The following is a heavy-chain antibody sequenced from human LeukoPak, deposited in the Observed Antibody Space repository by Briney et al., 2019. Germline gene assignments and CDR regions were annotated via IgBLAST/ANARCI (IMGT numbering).Heavy chain of an antibody. CDR3: AKVHRAANWFDAFDV. CDR2: ISATGANT. V-gene: IGHV3-23*01. J-gene: IGHJ3*01. Sequence: PGGSLRLSCAASGFTFSTYSMSWVRQAQGKGLEWVSTISATGANTYYADSVNGRFTISRDNSKNTLYLQMSSLRVEDTALYYCAKVHRAANWFDAFDVWGQGTMVTVSS. D-gene: IGHD2-15*01. CDR1: GFTFSTYS.